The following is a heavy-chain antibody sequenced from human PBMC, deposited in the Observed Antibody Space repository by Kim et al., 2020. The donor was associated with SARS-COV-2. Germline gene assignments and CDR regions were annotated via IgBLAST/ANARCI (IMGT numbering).Heavy chain of an antibody. CDR2: FDPEDGET. Sequence: ASVKVSCKVSGYTLTELSMHWVRQAPGKGLEWMGGFDPEDGETIYAQKFQGRVTMTEDTSTDTAYMELSSLRSEDTAVYYCATFRGVWSGYYFANNMVFSWHYWGQGTLVTVSS. CDR3: ATFRGVWSGYYFANNMVFSWHY. D-gene: IGHD3-3*01. J-gene: IGHJ4*02. CDR1: GYTLTELS. V-gene: IGHV1-24*01.